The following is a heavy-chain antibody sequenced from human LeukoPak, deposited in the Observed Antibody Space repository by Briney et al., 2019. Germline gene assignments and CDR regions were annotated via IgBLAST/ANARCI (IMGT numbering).Heavy chain of an antibody. CDR3: ARDLGSSSSWSQLDY. CDR1: GFTVSSNY. D-gene: IGHD6-13*01. Sequence: PGGSLRLSCAASGFTVSSNYMSWVRQAPGKGLEWVSVIYSGGSTYYADSVKGRFTISRDNPKNTLYLQMNSLRAEDTAVYYCARDLGSSSSWSQLDYWGQGTLVTVSS. J-gene: IGHJ4*02. V-gene: IGHV3-53*01. CDR2: IYSGGST.